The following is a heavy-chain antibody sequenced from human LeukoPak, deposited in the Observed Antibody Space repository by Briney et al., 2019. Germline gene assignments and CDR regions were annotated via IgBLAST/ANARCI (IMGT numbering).Heavy chain of an antibody. Sequence: ASVKVSCKASGYTFTSYDINWVRQATGQGLEWMGWMNPNSGNTGYAQKFQGRVTMTRNTSISTAHMELSSLRSEDTAVYYCARDGIVGAGRPYWGQGTLVTASS. D-gene: IGHD1-26*01. CDR1: GYTFTSYD. V-gene: IGHV1-8*01. CDR2: MNPNSGNT. J-gene: IGHJ4*02. CDR3: ARDGIVGAGRPY.